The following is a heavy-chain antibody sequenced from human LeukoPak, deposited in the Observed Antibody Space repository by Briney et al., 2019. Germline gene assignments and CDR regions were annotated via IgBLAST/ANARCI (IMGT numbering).Heavy chain of an antibody. Sequence: SETLSLTCTVSGGSISSYYWSWIRQPPGKGLEWIGYIYYSGSTNYNPSLKSRVTISVDTSKNQFSLKLSSVTAADTAVYYCAREEALGSGSFNYWGQGTLVTVSS. CDR2: IYYSGST. CDR3: AREEALGSGSFNY. D-gene: IGHD1-26*01. J-gene: IGHJ4*02. CDR1: GGSISSYY. V-gene: IGHV4-59*01.